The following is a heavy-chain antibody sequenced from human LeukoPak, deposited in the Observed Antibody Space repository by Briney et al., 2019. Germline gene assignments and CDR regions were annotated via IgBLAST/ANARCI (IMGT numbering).Heavy chain of an antibody. V-gene: IGHV3-15*01. CDR2: IKSKTDGGTT. D-gene: IGHD3-10*01. CDR3: TTEKGYSGSGIFDY. J-gene: IGHJ4*02. Sequence: PGGSLRLSCAASGSTFSRYWMHWVRQAPGKGLEWVGRIKSKTDGGTTDYAAPVTGRFTISREDSRDSLYLQMNSLKTEDTAVYYCTTEKGYSGSGIFDYWGQGTLVTVSS. CDR1: GSTFSRYW.